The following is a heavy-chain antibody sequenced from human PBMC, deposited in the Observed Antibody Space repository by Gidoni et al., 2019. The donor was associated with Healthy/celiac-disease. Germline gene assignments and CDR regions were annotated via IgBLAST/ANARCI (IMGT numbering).Heavy chain of an antibody. Sequence: EVQLVETGGGLIQPGGSMRLSCAASGCTARNNYMSWVRQAPGTGLEWVTVIYSSGSTYYADSVKGRFTISRDNSKNTLYLQMNSLRAEDTAVYYCASMRLVQYYFWSNYWGQGTLVTVSS. CDR3: ASMRLVQYYFWSNY. D-gene: IGHD3-3*01. CDR2: IYSSGST. V-gene: IGHV3-53*02. CDR1: GCTARNNY. J-gene: IGHJ4*02.